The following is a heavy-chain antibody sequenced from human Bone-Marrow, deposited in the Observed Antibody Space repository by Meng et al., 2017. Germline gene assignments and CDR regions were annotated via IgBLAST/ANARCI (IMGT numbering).Heavy chain of an antibody. V-gene: IGHV1-69*06. Sequence: VEVVQSGAGVEVKGSWAKVSLNALAGRFSSYAYSWVRQAPGQGLEWMGGIIPIFGTANYEQKFQVRGTITAYKDTSTAYMELSRMRSADTAVYYCARGYCSGGSCYSIDYWGQGTLVTVSS. CDR3: ARGYCSGGSCYSIDY. J-gene: IGHJ4*02. D-gene: IGHD2-15*01. CDR2: IIPIFGTA. CDR1: AGRFSSYA.